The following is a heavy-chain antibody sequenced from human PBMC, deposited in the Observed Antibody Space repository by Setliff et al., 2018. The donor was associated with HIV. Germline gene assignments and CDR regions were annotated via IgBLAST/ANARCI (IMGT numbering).Heavy chain of an antibody. J-gene: IGHJ6*02. Sequence: KPSETLSLTCAVYGGSFSGYYWSWIRQPPGKGLEWIGGINHSGSTNYNASLKSRVTLSVDTSKKQFSLKLRSVTAADTAVYYCASLGYCSGVRCYQPSYYYYGLDVWGQGTTVTVSS. D-gene: IGHD2-15*01. CDR1: GGSFSGYY. CDR3: ASLGYCSGVRCYQPSYYYYGLDV. V-gene: IGHV4-34*01. CDR2: INHSGST.